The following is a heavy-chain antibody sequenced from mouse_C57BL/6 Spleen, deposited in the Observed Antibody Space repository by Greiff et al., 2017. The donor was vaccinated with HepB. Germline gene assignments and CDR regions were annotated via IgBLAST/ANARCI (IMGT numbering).Heavy chain of an antibody. Sequence: EVQVVESGGDLVKPGGSLKLSCAASGFTFSSYGMSWVRQTPDKRLEWVATISSGGSYTYYPDSVKGRFTISRDNAKNTLYLQMSSLKSEDTAMYYCARRGLRADFDYWGQGTTLTVSS. D-gene: IGHD2-2*01. V-gene: IGHV5-6*01. J-gene: IGHJ2*01. CDR3: ARRGLRADFDY. CDR1: GFTFSSYG. CDR2: ISSGGSYT.